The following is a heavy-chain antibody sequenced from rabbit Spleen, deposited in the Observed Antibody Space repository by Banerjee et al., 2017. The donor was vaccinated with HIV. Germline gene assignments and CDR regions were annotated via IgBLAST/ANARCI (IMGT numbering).Heavy chain of an antibody. V-gene: IGHV1S36*01. CDR1: RFDFRTYS. D-gene: IGHD7-1*01. Sequence: QEQLVESGGGLVQPGGSLKLSCKASRFDFRTYSMSWVRQAPGKGLEWIGIISNNDDTGYASWAKGRFTISKTSSTTATLTITDLQPSDTGTYFCVRSVYSIIEYFNIWGPGTLVTVS. CDR3: VRSVYSIIEYFNI. CDR2: ISNNDDT. J-gene: IGHJ4*02.